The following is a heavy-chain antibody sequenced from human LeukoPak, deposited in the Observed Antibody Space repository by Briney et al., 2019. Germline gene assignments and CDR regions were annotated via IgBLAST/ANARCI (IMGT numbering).Heavy chain of an antibody. V-gene: IGHV3-7*01. J-gene: IGHJ3*02. CDR1: GFTFSSYW. Sequence: GGSLRLSCAASGFTFSSYWMSWVRQAPGKGLEWVANIKQDGSEKYYVDSVKGRFTISRDNAKNSLYLQMNSLRAEDTAVYYCASTGWLVGAADAFDIWGQGTMVTVSS. D-gene: IGHD6-19*01. CDR3: ASTGWLVGAADAFDI. CDR2: IKQDGSEK.